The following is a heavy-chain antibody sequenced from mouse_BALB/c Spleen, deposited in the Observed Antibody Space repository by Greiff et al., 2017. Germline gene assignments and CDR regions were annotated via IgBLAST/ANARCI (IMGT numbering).Heavy chain of an antibody. J-gene: IGHJ4*01. V-gene: IGHV5-6-4*01. CDR3: TSLYYGYDYYAMDY. CDR2: ISSGGSYT. Sequence: EVKLVESGGGLVKPGGSLKLSCAASGFTFSSYTMSWVRQTPEKRLEWVATISSGGSYTYYPDSVKGRFTISRDNAKNTLYLQMSSLKSEDTAMYYCTSLYYGYDYYAMDYWGQGTSVTVSS. D-gene: IGHD2-2*01. CDR1: GFTFSSYT.